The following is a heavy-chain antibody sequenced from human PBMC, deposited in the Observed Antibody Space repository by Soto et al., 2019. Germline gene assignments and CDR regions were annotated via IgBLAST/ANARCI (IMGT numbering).Heavy chain of an antibody. V-gene: IGHV3-33*01. D-gene: IGHD7-27*01. J-gene: IGHJ4*02. CDR3: ARGWGSLSPVDY. Sequence: ESGGGVVQPGRSLRLSCAASGFTFSSYGMHWVRQAPGKGLEWVAVIWYDGSNKYYADSVKGRFTISRDNSKNTLYLQMNSLRAEDTAVYYCARGWGSLSPVDYWGQGTLVTVSS. CDR2: IWYDGSNK. CDR1: GFTFSSYG.